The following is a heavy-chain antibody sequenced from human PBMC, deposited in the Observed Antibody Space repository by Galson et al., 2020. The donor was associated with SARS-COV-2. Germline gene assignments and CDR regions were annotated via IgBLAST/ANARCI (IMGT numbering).Heavy chain of an antibody. D-gene: IGHD4-17*01. V-gene: IGHV3-53*01. CDR1: GFTVSSNY. Sequence: QLGETLKISCAASGFTVSSNYSILVRQAPANGLEWVSVIYSGGSTYHADSVKGRFTISSDNSNNTLYLQMNSLRAEDTAVYYCARSVSRYGDYEDAFDIWGQGTMVTVSS. J-gene: IGHJ3*02. CDR3: ARSVSRYGDYEDAFDI. CDR2: IYSGGST.